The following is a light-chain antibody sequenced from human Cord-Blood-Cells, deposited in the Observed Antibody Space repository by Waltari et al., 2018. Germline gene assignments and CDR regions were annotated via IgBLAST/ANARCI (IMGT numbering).Light chain of an antibody. Sequence: DIQMTQSPSSLSASVGARVTITCRAGQSISSYLNWYQQKPGKSPKLLIYAASSLQSVVPSRFSGSGSGTDFTLTISSLQPEDFAAYYCQQSYSTPYSFGQGTKLEIK. CDR2: AAS. CDR1: QSISSY. V-gene: IGKV1-39*01. CDR3: QQSYSTPYS. J-gene: IGKJ2*03.